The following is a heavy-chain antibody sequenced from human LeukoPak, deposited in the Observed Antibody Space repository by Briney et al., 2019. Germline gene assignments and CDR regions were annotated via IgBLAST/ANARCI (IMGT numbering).Heavy chain of an antibody. CDR3: AKPGVYDIHQLGFDY. CDR2: ISGSGGST. Sequence: GGSLRLSCAASGFTFSSYAMSWVRQAPGKGLEWVSAISGSGGSTYYADSVKGRFTISRDNSKNTLYLQMNSLRAEDTAVYYCAKPGVYDIHQLGFDYWGQGTLVTVSS. CDR1: GFTFSSYA. V-gene: IGHV3-23*01. J-gene: IGHJ4*02. D-gene: IGHD3-9*01.